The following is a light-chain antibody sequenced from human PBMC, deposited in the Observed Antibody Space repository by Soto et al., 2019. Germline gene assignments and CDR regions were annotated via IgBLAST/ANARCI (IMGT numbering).Light chain of an antibody. CDR1: QSVSSTY. V-gene: IGKV3-20*01. J-gene: IGKJ2*01. CDR3: QQYGRSPPFT. Sequence: EIVLTQSPGTLSLSPGERATLSCRASQSVSSTYIAWYQQNPGRAPRLLIYGASSRATGIPDRFSGSGSGTDFTLTIRRLEPEDFAVYFCQQYGRSPPFTFGQGTKVEIK. CDR2: GAS.